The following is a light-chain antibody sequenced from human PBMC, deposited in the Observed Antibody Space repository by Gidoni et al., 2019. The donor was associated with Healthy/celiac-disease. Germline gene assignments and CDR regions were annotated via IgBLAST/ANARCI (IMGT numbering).Light chain of an antibody. CDR2: DAS. CDR1: QSISSW. J-gene: IGKJ5*01. Sequence: IQMTPSPSTLSASVGDRVTITCRASQSISSWLAWYQQKPGKAPKLLIYDASSLESGVPSRFSGSGSGTEFTLTISSLQHDDFATYYCQQYNSYSITFXXXTRLEIK. V-gene: IGKV1-5*01. CDR3: QQYNSYSIT.